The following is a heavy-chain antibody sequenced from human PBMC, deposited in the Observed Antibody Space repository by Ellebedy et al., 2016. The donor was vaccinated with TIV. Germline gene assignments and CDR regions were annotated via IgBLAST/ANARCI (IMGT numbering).Heavy chain of an antibody. CDR3: ARELSGNFFDF. V-gene: IGHV4-4*02. J-gene: IGHJ4*02. D-gene: IGHD1-26*01. CDR2: IFHSGST. CDR1: GDSISSSNW. Sequence: SETLSLTXAVSGDSISSSNWWSWVRLTPGKGLEWIGEIFHSGSTNYSPSLKSRVTMSIDKSKNQFSLELTSVTAADTAVYYCARELSGNFFDFWGQGTLVTVSS.